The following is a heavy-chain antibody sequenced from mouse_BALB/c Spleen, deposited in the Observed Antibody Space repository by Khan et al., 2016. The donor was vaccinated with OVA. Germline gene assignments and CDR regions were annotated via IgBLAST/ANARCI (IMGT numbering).Heavy chain of an antibody. D-gene: IGHD1-1*01. J-gene: IGHJ1*01. CDR2: IRNTANGYTP. V-gene: IGHV7-3*02. Sequence: EVELVESGGGLVQPGGSLRLSCATSGFTFTDYYMSWVRQPPGKALEWLGFIRNTANGYTPEYSASVKGRFTISRDNSQSIVYLHMNTLRAEDSATYYCAREAVVDIYWYLDVWGAGTTVTVSS. CDR3: AREAVVDIYWYLDV. CDR1: GFTFTDYY.